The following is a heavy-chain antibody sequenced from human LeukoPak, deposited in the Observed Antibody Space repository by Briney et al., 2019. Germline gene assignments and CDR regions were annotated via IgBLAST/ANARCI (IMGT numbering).Heavy chain of an antibody. CDR1: GFTFSSYD. J-gene: IGHJ4*02. Sequence: GGSLRHSCAASGFTFSSYDMHWVRQATGKGLEWVSAIGTAGDTYYPGSVKGRFTISRENAKNSLYLQMNSLRAGDTAVYYCARGINYYDSSGFDYWGQGTLVTVSS. CDR3: ARGINYYDSSGFDY. D-gene: IGHD3-22*01. CDR2: IGTAGDT. V-gene: IGHV3-13*01.